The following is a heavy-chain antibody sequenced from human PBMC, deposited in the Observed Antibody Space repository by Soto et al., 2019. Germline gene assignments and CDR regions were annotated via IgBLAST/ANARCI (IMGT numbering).Heavy chain of an antibody. J-gene: IGHJ6*02. V-gene: IGHV3-30-3*01. Sequence: GGSLRLSCAASGFTFSSYAMHWVRQAPGKGLEWVAVISYDGSNKYYEDSVKGRFTISRDNSKNTLYLQMNSLRAEDTAVYYCARDGGYSSGWYSEDYYGMDVWGQGTTVTVSS. CDR3: ARDGGYSSGWYSEDYYGMDV. CDR2: ISYDGSNK. D-gene: IGHD6-19*01. CDR1: GFTFSSYA.